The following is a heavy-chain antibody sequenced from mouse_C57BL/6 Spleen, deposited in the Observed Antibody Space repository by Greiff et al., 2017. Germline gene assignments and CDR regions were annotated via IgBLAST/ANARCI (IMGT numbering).Heavy chain of an antibody. V-gene: IGHV5-17*01. CDR3: ARLFSGYFDY. CDR2: ISSGSSTI. J-gene: IGHJ2*01. D-gene: IGHD1-1*01. Sequence: GVEWVAYISSGSSTIYYADTVKGRFTISRDNAKNTLFLQMTSLRSEDTAMYYCARLFSGYFDYWGQGTTLTVSS.